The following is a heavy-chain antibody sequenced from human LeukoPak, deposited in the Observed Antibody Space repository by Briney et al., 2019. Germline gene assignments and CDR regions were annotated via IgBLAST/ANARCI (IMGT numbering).Heavy chain of an antibody. D-gene: IGHD3-22*01. CDR2: ISDSSGRT. Sequence: GGSLRLSCAVSGITLSNYGMSWVRQAPGKGLEWVAGISDSSGRTNYADSVKGRFTISRDNPKNTLILQMNSLRPEDTAVYFCAKRGVAIRVILVGFHKEAYYFDSWGQGALVTVSS. CDR3: AKRGVAIRVILVGFHKEAYYFDS. J-gene: IGHJ4*02. V-gene: IGHV3-23*01. CDR1: GITLSNYG.